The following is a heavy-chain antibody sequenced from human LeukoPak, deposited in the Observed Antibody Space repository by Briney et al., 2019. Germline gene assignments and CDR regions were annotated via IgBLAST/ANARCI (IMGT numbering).Heavy chain of an antibody. Sequence: GGSLRLSCAASGFTFSSYGMHWVRQAPGKGLEWVAVILYDGSNKYYADSVKGRFTISRDNSKNTLYLQMNSLRAEDTAVYYCAKGPYNWNDGNYYYYGMDVWGQGTTVTVSS. J-gene: IGHJ6*02. V-gene: IGHV3-30*18. CDR1: GFTFSSYG. D-gene: IGHD1-1*01. CDR3: AKGPYNWNDGNYYYYGMDV. CDR2: ILYDGSNK.